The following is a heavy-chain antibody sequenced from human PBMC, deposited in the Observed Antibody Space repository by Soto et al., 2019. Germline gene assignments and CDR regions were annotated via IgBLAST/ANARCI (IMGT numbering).Heavy chain of an antibody. CDR3: AREEGYSYGYYYYYGMDV. CDR1: GFTFSSYS. CDR2: ISSSSSTI. D-gene: IGHD5-18*01. Sequence: EVQLVESGGGLVQPGGSLRLSCAASGFTFSSYSMNWVRQAPGKGLEWVSYISSSSSTIYYADSVKGRFTISRDNAKNSLYLQMNSLRDEDTAVYYCAREEGYSYGYYYYYGMDVWGQGTTVTVSS. J-gene: IGHJ6*02. V-gene: IGHV3-48*02.